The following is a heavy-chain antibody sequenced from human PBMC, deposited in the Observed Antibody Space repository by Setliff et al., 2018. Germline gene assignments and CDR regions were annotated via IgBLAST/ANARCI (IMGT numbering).Heavy chain of an antibody. CDR2: IHQRGRT. D-gene: IGHD3-3*01. CDR3: ASPGRDNLDSPFDAFDI. CDR1: GVSITSGHY. V-gene: IGHV4-38-2*01. Sequence: SETLSLTCGVSGVSITSGHYWGWIRQSPGKGREWLATIHQRGRTYYNPSLNSRVTISLDTSKNHFSLKLRSVTAEDSAVYYCASPGRDNLDSPFDAFDIWGQGTKVTVSS. J-gene: IGHJ3*02.